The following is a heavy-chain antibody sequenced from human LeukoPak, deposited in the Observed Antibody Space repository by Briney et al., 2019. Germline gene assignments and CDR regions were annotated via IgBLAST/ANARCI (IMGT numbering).Heavy chain of an antibody. V-gene: IGHV3-23*01. CDR1: GFTFSSFA. CDR3: AKSHSVAVAGTYSTYYFDS. Sequence: PGESLRLSCAASGFTFSSFAMSWVRQAPGRGLEWVSSISGSGASTYYADSVKGRFTISRDNSRNTLYLQMSSLRAEDTAVYYCAKSHSVAVAGTYSTYYFDSWGQGTPVTVSS. J-gene: IGHJ4*02. D-gene: IGHD6-19*01. CDR2: ISGSGAST.